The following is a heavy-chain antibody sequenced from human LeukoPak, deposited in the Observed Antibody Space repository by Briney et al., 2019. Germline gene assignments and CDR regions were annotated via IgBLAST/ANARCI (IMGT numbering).Heavy chain of an antibody. CDR1: GGTFSSYG. CDR2: IIPILGVA. V-gene: IGHV1-69*04. D-gene: IGHD5-24*01. J-gene: IGHJ5*02. CDR3: ARGQAMATNWLDP. Sequence: SVKVSCKASGGTFSSYGISWVRQAPGQGLEWMGRIIPILGVANYAQKFQGRVTITADKSTSTAYMELSSLRSEDTAVYYCARGQAMATNWLDPWGQGTLVTVSS.